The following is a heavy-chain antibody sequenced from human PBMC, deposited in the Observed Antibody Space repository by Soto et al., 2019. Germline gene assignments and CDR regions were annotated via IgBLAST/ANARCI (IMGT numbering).Heavy chain of an antibody. J-gene: IGHJ6*02. V-gene: IGHV1-3*01. D-gene: IGHD3-3*01. CDR3: ARDGFFGYGVVYYYGMDV. Sequence: QVQLVQSGAGVKKLGASGRVSGKALGSTFTSFLMLWVRQAPGQRLEGLGGINAGNGNTKYSQKFQGRVTITRDTSASTAYMELSSLRSEDTAMYYCARDGFFGYGVVYYYGMDVWGQGTTVTVSS. CDR1: GSTFTSFL. CDR2: INAGNGNT.